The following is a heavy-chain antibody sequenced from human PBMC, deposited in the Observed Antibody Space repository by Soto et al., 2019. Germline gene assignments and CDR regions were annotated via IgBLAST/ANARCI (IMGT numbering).Heavy chain of an antibody. J-gene: IGHJ4*02. CDR1: GFSLTTSGVG. V-gene: IGHV2-5*02. Sequence: QITLNESGPTVVRPTETLTLTCRFSGFSLTTSGVGVGWIRQSPGKAPEWLALIYWDDDKRYSASLKSRLTITKDIPKNQVVLTVSDLDPTDTATYYCAHRVLRTVFGLVTTTAIYFDFWGQGTPVAVSS. D-gene: IGHD3-3*01. CDR3: AHRVLRTVFGLVTTTAIYFDF. CDR2: IYWDDDK.